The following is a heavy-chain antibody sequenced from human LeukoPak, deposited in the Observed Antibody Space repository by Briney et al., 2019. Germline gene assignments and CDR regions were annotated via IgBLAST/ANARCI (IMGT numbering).Heavy chain of an antibody. CDR2: INSDGSGT. V-gene: IGHV3-74*03. Sequence: GGSLRLSCAASGFTSSSSWMHCVRQASGKGLMWVSRINSDGSGTTDADSVKGRFTISRDNSKNKLYLKMNSLRPEDTSVYHCARDPRGPTGYDRSDRDTFDYWGQGTLVIVSS. J-gene: IGHJ4*02. CDR1: GFTSSSSW. CDR3: ARDPRGPTGYDRSDRDTFDY. D-gene: IGHD3-22*01.